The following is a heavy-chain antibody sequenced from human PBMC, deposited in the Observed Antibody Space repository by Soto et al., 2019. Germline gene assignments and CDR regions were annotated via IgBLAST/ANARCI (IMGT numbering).Heavy chain of an antibody. D-gene: IGHD6-13*01. J-gene: IGHJ3*02. V-gene: IGHV1-69*12. CDR1: GGTFSNHA. CDR2: IIPIFSTT. Sequence: VHLVQSVAEVKKPGSSVNVSCKAPGGTFSNHAINWMRQAPGQGLEWIGRIIPIFSTTNYATKFQGRATRTADESTITAYSELGSLKQDDTAVYYCAREVAADGTFREDVFDIWGQGTLVTVSS. CDR3: AREVAADGTFREDVFDI.